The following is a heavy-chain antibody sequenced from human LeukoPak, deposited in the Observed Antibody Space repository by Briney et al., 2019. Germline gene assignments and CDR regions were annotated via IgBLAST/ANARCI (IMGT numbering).Heavy chain of an antibody. CDR2: ISSSGSTI. CDR1: HFTFTTYW. V-gene: IGHV3-48*04. Sequence: PGGSLRLSCAASHFTFTTYWMSLLRQAPGKGLEWVSSISSSGSTIYYADSVQGRFTISRDNAQNSLFLQMNNLRAEDTAVYYCARDPSGIAAAGPFLDYWGQGTLVTVSS. CDR3: ARDPSGIAAAGPFLDY. J-gene: IGHJ4*02. D-gene: IGHD6-13*01.